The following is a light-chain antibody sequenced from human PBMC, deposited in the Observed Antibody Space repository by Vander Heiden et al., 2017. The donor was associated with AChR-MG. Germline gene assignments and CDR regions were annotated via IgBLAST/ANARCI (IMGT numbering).Light chain of an antibody. J-gene: IGLJ2*01. Sequence: SALTQPPSASGSLGQSVTISCTGTSSDVGSSDFVSWFQHHPDRAPKLIIYAVNKRPAGVPDRFSGSKSGNTAYLTVSGLQAEDAAVYYCNSFAGSSTLIFGAGTHLTVL. CDR2: AVN. CDR1: SSDVGSSDF. CDR3: NSFAGSSTLI. V-gene: IGLV2-8*01.